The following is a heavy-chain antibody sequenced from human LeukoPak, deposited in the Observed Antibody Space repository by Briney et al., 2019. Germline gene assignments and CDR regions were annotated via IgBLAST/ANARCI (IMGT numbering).Heavy chain of an antibody. CDR2: IKQDGSEK. V-gene: IGHV3-7*01. D-gene: IGHD3-22*01. CDR1: GFTFSSYW. CDR3: ARGGRYYYDSSGSGDY. J-gene: IGHJ4*02. Sequence: PGGSLRLSCAASGFTFSSYWMSWVRQAPGKGLEWVANIKQDGSEKYYVDSVKGRFTISRDNAKNSLYLQMNSLRAEDTAVYYCARGGRYYYDSSGSGDYWGQGTLVTVSS.